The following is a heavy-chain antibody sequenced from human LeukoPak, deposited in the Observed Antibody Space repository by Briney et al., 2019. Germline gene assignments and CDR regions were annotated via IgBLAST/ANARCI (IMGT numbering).Heavy chain of an antibody. D-gene: IGHD3-22*01. CDR3: ARVGYYDSSGYRLGY. CDR1: GYTFTGYY. CDR2: INPNSGGT. J-gene: IGHJ4*02. V-gene: IGHV1-2*02. Sequence: GASVKVSCKASGYTFTGYYMHWVRQAPGQGLEWMGWINPNSGGTNYAQKFQGRVTMTRDTSISTAYMELSRLRSDDTAVYYCARVGYYDSSGYRLGYWGQGTLVTVSS.